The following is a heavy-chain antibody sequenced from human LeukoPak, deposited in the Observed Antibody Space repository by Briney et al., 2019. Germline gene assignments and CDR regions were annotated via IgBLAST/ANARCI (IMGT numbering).Heavy chain of an antibody. Sequence: ASVNVSCKASGYTFTSFGFSWVRQAPGQGLEWMGWISAYNGNSNCARKFQGRVTMTTDTSTSTAYMELRSLRSDDTAVYYCARVIYGDHSYDYWGQGTLVTVSS. CDR1: GYTFTSFG. CDR3: ARVIYGDHSYDY. D-gene: IGHD4-17*01. CDR2: ISAYNGNS. V-gene: IGHV1-18*01. J-gene: IGHJ4*02.